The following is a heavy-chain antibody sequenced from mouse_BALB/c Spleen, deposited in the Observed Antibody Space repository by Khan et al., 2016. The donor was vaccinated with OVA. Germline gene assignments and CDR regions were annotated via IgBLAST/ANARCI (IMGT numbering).Heavy chain of an antibody. CDR2: IFPGNGNI. Sequence: QVQLKQSGTELLKPGTSVKLSCKASGYSFTNYDINWVRQRPDQGLEWIGWIFPGNGNIQYTEKFKDKATLTIDKSTSTAYMRHSRLTYEASGVYVCAGGDSVKFDSWGQGTILTVSS. D-gene: IGHD3-3*01. V-gene: IGHV1-75*01. CDR1: GYSFTNYD. J-gene: IGHJ2*01. CDR3: AGGDSVKFDS.